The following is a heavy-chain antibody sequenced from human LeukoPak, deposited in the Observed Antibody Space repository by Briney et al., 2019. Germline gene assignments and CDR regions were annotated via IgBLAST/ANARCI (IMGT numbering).Heavy chain of an antibody. CDR2: IYHSGST. Sequence: SETLSLTCAVSGYSISSGYYWGWIRQPPGKGLEWIGSIYHSGSTYYNPSLKSRVTISVDTSKNQFSLELSSVTAADTAVYYCARFLCSGGSCYSDYWGQGTLVTVAS. CDR3: ARFLCSGGSCYSDY. J-gene: IGHJ4*02. D-gene: IGHD2-15*01. V-gene: IGHV4-38-2*01. CDR1: GYSISSGYY.